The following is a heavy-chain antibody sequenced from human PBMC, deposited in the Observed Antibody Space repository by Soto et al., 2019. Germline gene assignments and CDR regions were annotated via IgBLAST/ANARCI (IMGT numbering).Heavy chain of an antibody. J-gene: IGHJ5*02. CDR2: ISGSGGST. Sequence: GGSLRLSCAASGFTFGTYAMNWVRQAPGKGLEWVSGISGSGGSTYYTDSVKGRFTISRDNSKNTLYLQMNSLRADDTAVYFCAKDRSVDTRDWFDPWGQGTLVTVSS. CDR3: AKDRSVDTRDWFDP. D-gene: IGHD5-18*01. CDR1: GFTFGTYA. V-gene: IGHV3-23*01.